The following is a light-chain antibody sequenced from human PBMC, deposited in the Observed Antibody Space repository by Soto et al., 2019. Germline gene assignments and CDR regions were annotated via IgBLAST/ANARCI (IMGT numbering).Light chain of an antibody. CDR2: GAS. V-gene: IGKV3-20*01. CDR1: QSVSSSY. Sequence: EIVLTQSPGTLSLSPGERVTLSCRASQSVSSSYLAWYQQKPGQAPRLLIYGASSRATGIPDRFSGSGSGTDFALTISRLEPEDFAVYYCQQYDSSPYTLGQGTKLEIK. CDR3: QQYDSSPYT. J-gene: IGKJ2*01.